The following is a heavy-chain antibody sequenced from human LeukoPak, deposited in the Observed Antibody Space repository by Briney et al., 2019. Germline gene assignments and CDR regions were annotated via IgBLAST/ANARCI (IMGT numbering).Heavy chain of an antibody. D-gene: IGHD1-26*01. V-gene: IGHV3-30-3*01. CDR2: ISYDGSNK. CDR3: ARDAVGRDNWFDP. CDR1: GFTFSSYA. Sequence: PGRSLRLSCAASGFTFSSYAMHWVRQAPGKGLEWVAVISYDGSNKYYADSVKGRFTISRDNSKNTLYLQMNSLRAEDTAMYYCARDAVGRDNWFDPWGQGTLVTVSS. J-gene: IGHJ5*02.